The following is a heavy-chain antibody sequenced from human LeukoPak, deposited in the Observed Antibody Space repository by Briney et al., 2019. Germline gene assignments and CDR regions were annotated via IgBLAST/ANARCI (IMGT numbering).Heavy chain of an antibody. V-gene: IGHV1-8*02. CDR1: GYTFTGYY. J-gene: IGHJ4*02. Sequence: ASVKVSCKASGYTFTGYYMHWVRQAPGQGLEWMGWINPNSGNTGYAQKFQGRVTMTRNTSISTAYMELSSLRSEDTAVYYCAILWFGELLEDYWGQGTLVTVSS. CDR2: INPNSGNT. CDR3: AILWFGELLEDY. D-gene: IGHD3-10*01.